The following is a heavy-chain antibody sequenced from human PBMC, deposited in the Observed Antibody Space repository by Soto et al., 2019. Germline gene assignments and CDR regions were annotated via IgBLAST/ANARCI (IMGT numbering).Heavy chain of an antibody. D-gene: IGHD4-17*01. J-gene: IGHJ4*02. CDR3: AHLTTGGFYFDY. CDR2: IYWDDDK. CDR1: GFSLRTSGVG. Sequence: QITLKESGPTLVNPTQTLTLTCTFSGFSLRTSGVGVGWIRQPPGKALEWLALIYWDDDKRYSPSLKSRLTITKVTSKNQVVLTMTNMDPVDTSTYYCAHLTTGGFYFDYWGQGTLVTVSS. V-gene: IGHV2-5*02.